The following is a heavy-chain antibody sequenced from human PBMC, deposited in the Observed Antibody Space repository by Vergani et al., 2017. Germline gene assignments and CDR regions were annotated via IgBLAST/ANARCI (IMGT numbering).Heavy chain of an antibody. Sequence: VQLVESGGGLVQPGGSLRLSCTASGFTFSNYWMQWVRQAPGKGLMWVSRINSDGDSTSYADSVKGRFTISRDNAKNTLYLQMDSLRPDDTAVYYCVRGGRGDHGDFWSRLGPWGQGTRVIVSS. V-gene: IGHV3-74*01. J-gene: IGHJ5*02. CDR2: INSDGDST. CDR1: GFTFSNYW. CDR3: VRGGRGDHGDFWSRLGP. D-gene: IGHD3-3*01.